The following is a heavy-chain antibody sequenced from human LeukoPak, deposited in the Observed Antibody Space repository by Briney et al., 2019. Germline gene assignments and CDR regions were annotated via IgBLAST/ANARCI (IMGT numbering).Heavy chain of an antibody. Sequence: GASVTVSFKSSVYTFASYGVSWVRQAPGQGLEWMGWISAYNGKTNYAQKLQGRVTMTTDTYTSTAYMELRSLRSDDTAVYYCARQVDSTMALPDYWGQGTLVTVSS. CDR2: ISAYNGKT. CDR3: ARQVDSTMALPDY. V-gene: IGHV1-18*01. J-gene: IGHJ4*02. D-gene: IGHD3-10*01. CDR1: VYTFASYG.